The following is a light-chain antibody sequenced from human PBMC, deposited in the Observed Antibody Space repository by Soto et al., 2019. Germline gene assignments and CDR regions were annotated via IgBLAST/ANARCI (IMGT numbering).Light chain of an antibody. Sequence: DIQMTQSPSTLSASVGDRVTITCRASQSINSWLAWYQQKPGKAPKLLIYKASSLQSGVPSRFSGSGSGTEFTLTISSLQPDDFANYYCQQYTTYPYTFGQGTRLEIK. V-gene: IGKV1-5*03. CDR2: KAS. J-gene: IGKJ5*01. CDR1: QSINSW. CDR3: QQYTTYPYT.